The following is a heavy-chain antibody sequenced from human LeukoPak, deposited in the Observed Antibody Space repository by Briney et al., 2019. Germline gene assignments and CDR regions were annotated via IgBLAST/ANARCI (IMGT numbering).Heavy chain of an antibody. V-gene: IGHV1-2*02. J-gene: IGHJ4*02. D-gene: IGHD6-6*01. CDR1: GYTFPGYY. CDR2: INPNSGGT. CDR3: AREHSSSSGKVFDY. Sequence: ASVKVSCKASGYTFPGYYMHWVRQAPGQGLEWMGWINPNSGGTNYAQKFRGRVTMTRDTSISTAYMELSRLRSDDTAVYYCAREHSSSSGKVFDYWGQGTLVTVSS.